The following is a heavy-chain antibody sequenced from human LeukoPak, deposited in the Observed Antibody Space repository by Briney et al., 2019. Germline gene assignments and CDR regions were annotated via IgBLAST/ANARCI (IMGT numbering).Heavy chain of an antibody. D-gene: IGHD3-10*01. V-gene: IGHV4-59*04. CDR1: GGSISSYY. J-gene: IGHJ6*03. CDR3: ATARLGVWFGELPSLDMDV. Sequence: SETLSLTCTDSGGSISSYYWSWIRQPPGKGLEWIGSIYHSGSTYYNPSLKSRVTISVDTSKNQFSLKLSSVTAADTAVYYCATARLGVWFGELPSLDMDVWGKGTTVTVSS. CDR2: IYHSGST.